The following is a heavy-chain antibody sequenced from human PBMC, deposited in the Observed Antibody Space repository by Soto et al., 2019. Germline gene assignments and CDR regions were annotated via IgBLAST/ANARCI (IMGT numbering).Heavy chain of an antibody. CDR3: ARHAYSGSYFDY. J-gene: IGHJ4*02. CDR1: GGSISSYY. CDR2: IYYSGST. V-gene: IGHV4-59*08. Sequence: SETLSLTCPVSGGSISSYYWSWIRQPPGKGLEWIGYIYYSGSTNYNPSLKSRVTISVDTSKNQFSLKLSSVTAADTAVYYCARHAYSGSYFDYWGQGTLVTVSS. D-gene: IGHD1-26*01.